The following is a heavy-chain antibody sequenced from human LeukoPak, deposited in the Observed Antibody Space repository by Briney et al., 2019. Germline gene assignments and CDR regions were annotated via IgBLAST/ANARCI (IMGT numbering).Heavy chain of an antibody. CDR3: ARGVEMAGFDY. D-gene: IGHD5-24*01. CDR1: VGSFSGYY. V-gene: IGHV4-34*01. CDR2: INHSGST. Sequence: SETLSLTCAVYVGSFSGYYWSWVRQPPGKGLEWIGEINHSGSTNFNSSLKSRLTISVDTSRNQFSLKLSSVTAADTAVYYCARGVEMAGFDYWGQGNLSPSPQ. J-gene: IGHJ4*02.